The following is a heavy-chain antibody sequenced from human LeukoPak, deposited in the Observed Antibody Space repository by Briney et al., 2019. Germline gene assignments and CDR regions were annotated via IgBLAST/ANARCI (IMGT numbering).Heavy chain of an antibody. CDR2: ISGSGGST. Sequence: QTGGSLRLSCAASGFTFSSYAMTWVRQAPGKGLEWVSAISGSGGSTYYADSVKGRFTISRDNSKNTLYLQMNSLRAEDTAVYYCAKGHLTTVKIYYYYMDVWGKGTTVTVSS. J-gene: IGHJ6*03. CDR1: GFTFSSYA. V-gene: IGHV3-23*01. CDR3: AKGHLTTVKIYYYYMDV. D-gene: IGHD4-11*01.